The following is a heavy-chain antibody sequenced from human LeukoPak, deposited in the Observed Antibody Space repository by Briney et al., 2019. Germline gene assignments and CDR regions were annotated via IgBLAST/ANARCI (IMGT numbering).Heavy chain of an antibody. CDR3: AREVVATLGNWFDP. CDR1: GFTFSSYE. J-gene: IGHJ5*02. V-gene: IGHV3-48*03. Sequence: GGSLRLSCAASGFTFSSYEMNWVRQAPGKGLEWVSYISSSGSTIYYADSVKGRFTISRDNAKNSLYLQMNSLRAEDTAVYYCAREVVATLGNWFDPWGQGTLVTVSS. D-gene: IGHD5-12*01. CDR2: ISSSGSTI.